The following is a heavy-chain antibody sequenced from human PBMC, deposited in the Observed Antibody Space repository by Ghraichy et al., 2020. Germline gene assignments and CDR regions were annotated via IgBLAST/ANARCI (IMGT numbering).Heavy chain of an antibody. CDR2: INQHGSDK. CDR3: LTYYYSQGFDY. D-gene: IGHD3-22*01. J-gene: IGHJ4*02. V-gene: IGHV3-7*03. Sequence: GGSLRLSCAASGFTFRCYWMRWVRQAPGRGLEWVANINQHGSDKRYVDSVKGRFTISRDNARDSVSLQMTSLRAEDAAVYYCLTYYYSQGFDYWGQGTLLTVSP. CDR1: GFTFRCYW.